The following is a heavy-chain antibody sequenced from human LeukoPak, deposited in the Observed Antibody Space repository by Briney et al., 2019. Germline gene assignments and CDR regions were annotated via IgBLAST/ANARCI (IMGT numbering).Heavy chain of an antibody. Sequence: GGSLRLSCAASGFTFSNYGMSWVRQAPGKGLEWVSFIFSSSTYIYYTDSVKGRFTISRDNARNSLYLQMDNLRAEDTGVYYCARDFYDGFALDYWGQGTLVTASS. D-gene: IGHD2/OR15-2a*01. CDR2: IFSSSTYI. J-gene: IGHJ4*02. CDR3: ARDFYDGFALDY. V-gene: IGHV3-21*03. CDR1: GFTFSNYG.